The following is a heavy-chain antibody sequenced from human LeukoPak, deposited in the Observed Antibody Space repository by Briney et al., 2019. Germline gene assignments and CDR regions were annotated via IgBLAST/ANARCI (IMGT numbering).Heavy chain of an antibody. CDR3: ARGRGVYNWNKRYDY. D-gene: IGHD1/OR15-1a*01. CDR1: GGSFSGYY. CDR2: INHSGSI. Sequence: SETLSLTCAVYGGSFSGYYWNWIRQPPGKGLEWIGEINHSGSINYNPSLKSRVTISVDRSKNQFSLNLTSVTAADTAVYYCARGRGVYNWNKRYDYWGQGTLVTVSS. J-gene: IGHJ4*02. V-gene: IGHV4-34*01.